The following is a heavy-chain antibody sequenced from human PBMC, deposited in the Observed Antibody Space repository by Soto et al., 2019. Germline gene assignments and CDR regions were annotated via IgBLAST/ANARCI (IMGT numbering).Heavy chain of an antibody. CDR2: ISGSGGST. V-gene: IGHV3-23*01. Sequence: GGSLRLSCAASGFTFSSYAMSWVRQAPGKGLEWVSAISGSGGSTYYADSGKGRFTISRDNSKNTLYLKMNSLRAEDTAVYYCAKDLRNRYFDWLSSYYFDYWGQGTLVTVSS. D-gene: IGHD3-9*01. CDR3: AKDLRNRYFDWLSSYYFDY. CDR1: GFTFSSYA. J-gene: IGHJ4*02.